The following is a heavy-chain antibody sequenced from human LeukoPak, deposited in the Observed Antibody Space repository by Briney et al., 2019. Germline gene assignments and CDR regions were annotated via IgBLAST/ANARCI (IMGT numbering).Heavy chain of an antibody. D-gene: IGHD5-24*01. CDR2: IYYSGST. V-gene: IGHV4-59*12. Sequence: SETLSLTCTVSGGSISSYYWSWIRQPPGKGLEWIGYIYYSGSTSYNPSLKSRVTISVDTSKKQFSLKLSSVTAADTAVYYCARGSRDGYNSFDYWGQGTLVTVSS. CDR1: GGSISSYY. J-gene: IGHJ4*02. CDR3: ARGSRDGYNSFDY.